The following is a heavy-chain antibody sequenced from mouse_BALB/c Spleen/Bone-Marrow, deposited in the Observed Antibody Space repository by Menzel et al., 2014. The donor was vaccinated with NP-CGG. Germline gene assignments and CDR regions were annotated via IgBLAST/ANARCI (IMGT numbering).Heavy chain of an antibody. J-gene: IGHJ1*01. CDR2: INPSNGRT. V-gene: IGHV1S81*02. D-gene: IGHD2-3*01. Sequence: VQLQQSGAELVKPGASVTLSCTASGYTFTRYRMHWVKQRPGQGLERIGEINPSNGRTNYNEKFKSKATLTVDKSSNTAYMQRSSLTSEDSAVYYCARWLLQYFDVWGAGTTVNVSS. CDR1: GYTFTRYR. CDR3: ARWLLQYFDV.